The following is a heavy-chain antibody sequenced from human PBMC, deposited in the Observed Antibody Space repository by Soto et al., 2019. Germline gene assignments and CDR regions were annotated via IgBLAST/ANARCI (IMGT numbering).Heavy chain of an antibody. CDR1: GFIFTSYS. J-gene: IGHJ5*02. Sequence: AQLVESGGGLVQPGGSLRLSCEASGFIFTSYSMNWVRQAPGKGLEWVAYISSSSTIIKYADSVKGRFTISRDNAKNSVFLEMSSLRAEDTAVYYCARDGTYNDLWRPSWFDPWGQGTLVTVSS. V-gene: IGHV3-48*01. D-gene: IGHD3-3*01. CDR3: ARDGTYNDLWRPSWFDP. CDR2: ISSSSTII.